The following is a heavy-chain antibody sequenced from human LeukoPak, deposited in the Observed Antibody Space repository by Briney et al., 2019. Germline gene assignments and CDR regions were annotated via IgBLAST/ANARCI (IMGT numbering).Heavy chain of an antibody. CDR2: TGGSDDNT. V-gene: IGHV3-23*01. D-gene: IGHD6-19*01. CDR1: GFSFNGYA. J-gene: IGHJ4*02. Sequence: PGGSLRLSCEGSGFSFNGYAVSWVRQAPGKGLEWVAVTGGSDDNTHYADSVKGRFSISRDTSENRLFLQMNSLRPDDSALYYCTKDLMTGFSSGWYLAYWGQGTLVTVSS. CDR3: TKDLMTGFSSGWYLAY.